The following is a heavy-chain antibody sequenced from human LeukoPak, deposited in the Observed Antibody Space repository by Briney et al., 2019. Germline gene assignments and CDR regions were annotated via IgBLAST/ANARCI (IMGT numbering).Heavy chain of an antibody. D-gene: IGHD6-19*01. CDR3: ARAYSSGWSNDAFDI. V-gene: IGHV3-74*01. J-gene: IGHJ3*02. CDR2: INSDASRT. Sequence: PGGSLRLSCAASGFTFSTYWMHWVRQAPGKGLVWVSSINSDASRTGHADSVKGRFTISRDNSKNTLYLQMNSLRAEDTAVYYCARAYSSGWSNDAFDIWGQGTMVTVSS. CDR1: GFTFSTYW.